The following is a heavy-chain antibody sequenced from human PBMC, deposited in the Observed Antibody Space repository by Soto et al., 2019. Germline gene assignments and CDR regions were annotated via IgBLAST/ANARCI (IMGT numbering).Heavy chain of an antibody. Sequence: QLQLQESGPGLVKPSETLSLTCTVSGGSISSSSYYWGWIRQPPGKGLEWIGSIHYSGSTYYNPSLKSRVTISLDPSKNPFSLPVSSVSAAYTAVYYCARNPVFSGSSTSQLACMYVWCEVTTVTVSS. D-gene: IGHD2-2*01. CDR1: GGSISSSSYY. V-gene: IGHV4-39*01. CDR3: ARNPVFSGSSTSQLACMYV. CDR2: IHYSGST. J-gene: IGHJ6*01.